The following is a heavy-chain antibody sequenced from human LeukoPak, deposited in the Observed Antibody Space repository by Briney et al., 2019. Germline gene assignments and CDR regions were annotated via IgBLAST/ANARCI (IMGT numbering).Heavy chain of an antibody. J-gene: IGHJ4*02. V-gene: IGHV3-53*01. CDR1: GFTVNSNY. D-gene: IGHD3-16*02. CDR3: AKDYDYVWGSYRPWYFDY. Sequence: QPGGSLRLSCAASGFTVNSNYMSWVRQAPGKGLECISAIYSGDHTYYADSVKGRFTISRDNSKNTLYLQMNSLRAEDTAVYYCAKDYDYVWGSYRPWYFDYWGQGTLVTVSS. CDR2: IYSGDHT.